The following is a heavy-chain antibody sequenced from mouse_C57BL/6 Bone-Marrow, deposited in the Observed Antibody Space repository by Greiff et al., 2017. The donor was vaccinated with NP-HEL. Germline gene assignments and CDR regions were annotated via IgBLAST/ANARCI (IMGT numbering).Heavy chain of an antibody. D-gene: IGHD2-1*01. J-gene: IGHJ4*01. CDR2: FHPYNDDT. CDR1: GYTFTTYP. CDR3: ARPSYFYGNYDYAMDY. Sequence: QVHVKQSGAELVKPGASVKMSCKASGYTFTTYPIEWMKQNHGKSLEWIGNFHPYNDDTKYNEKFKGKATLTVEKSSSTVYLELSRLTSDDSAVYYCARPSYFYGNYDYAMDYWGQGTSVTVSS. V-gene: IGHV1-47*01.